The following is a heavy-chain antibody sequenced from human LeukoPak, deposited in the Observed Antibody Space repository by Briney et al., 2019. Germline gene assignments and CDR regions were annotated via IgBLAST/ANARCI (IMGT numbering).Heavy chain of an antibody. D-gene: IGHD6-19*01. CDR2: IYHSGST. Sequence: SETLSLTCTVSGYSISSGCYWGWIRQPPGKGLEWIGSIYHSGSTYYNPSLKSRVTISVDTSKNQFSLKLSSVTAADTAVYYCARDSSGWQGYFDYWGQGILVTVSS. CDR1: GYSISSGCY. V-gene: IGHV4-38-2*02. CDR3: ARDSSGWQGYFDY. J-gene: IGHJ4*02.